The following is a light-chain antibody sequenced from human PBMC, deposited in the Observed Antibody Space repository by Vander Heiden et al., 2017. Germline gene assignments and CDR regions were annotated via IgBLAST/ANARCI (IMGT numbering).Light chain of an antibody. V-gene: IGKV3-11*01. CDR2: DAS. CDR3: QQRSNLIT. Sequence: EIVLTQSPATLSLSPGERATLSCRASQSVSSYLAWYQQKPGQAPRLLIYDASNRANGIPDRFSCSGSVTDFTLTSSSREPEDFAVYYVQQRSNLITFGQGTLMEIK. CDR1: QSVSSY. J-gene: IGKJ5*01.